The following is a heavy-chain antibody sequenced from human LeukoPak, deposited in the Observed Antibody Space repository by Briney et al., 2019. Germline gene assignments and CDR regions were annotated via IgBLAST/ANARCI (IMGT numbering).Heavy chain of an antibody. CDR2: IKEDGTVK. Sequence: GGSLRLSCAASGFTFSVYWMAWLRQAPGKGLEWVANIKEDGTVKHYVDSVKGRLTISRDNAKESLFLQMNSLRAEDTAVYYCARDRGWNTFDYWGQGTLVTVSS. J-gene: IGHJ4*02. CDR1: GFTFSVYW. D-gene: IGHD1/OR15-1a*01. V-gene: IGHV3-7*01. CDR3: ARDRGWNTFDY.